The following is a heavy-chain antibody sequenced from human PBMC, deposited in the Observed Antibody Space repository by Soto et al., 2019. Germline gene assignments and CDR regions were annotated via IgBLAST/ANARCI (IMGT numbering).Heavy chain of an antibody. D-gene: IGHD2-15*01. CDR3: ARHRGGGYYYYVMDV. CDR1: GFTFSSFG. J-gene: IGHJ6*02. CDR2: IWYDGSNK. Sequence: PGGSLRLSCAASGFTFSSFGIYWIRQAPGKGLEWVAVIWYDGSNKYYADSVKGRFTISRDNSKNTVYLQMDSLRAEDTAVYYCARHRGGGYYYYVMDVWGQGTKVTVSS. V-gene: IGHV3-33*01.